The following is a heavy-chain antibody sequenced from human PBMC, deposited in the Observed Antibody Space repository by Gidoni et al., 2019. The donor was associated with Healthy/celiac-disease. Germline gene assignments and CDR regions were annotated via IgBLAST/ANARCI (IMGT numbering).Heavy chain of an antibody. Sequence: EVQLVESGGGLVKPGGSLRLSCAASGFTFSNAWMGWVRQAPGKGLEWVGRIKSKTDGGTTDYAAPVKGRFTISRDDSKNTLYLQMNSLKTEDTAVYYCTLSPTDYGYYFDYWGQGTLVTVSS. D-gene: IGHD4-17*01. V-gene: IGHV3-15*01. CDR1: GFTFSNAW. CDR2: IKSKTDGGTT. J-gene: IGHJ4*02. CDR3: TLSPTDYGYYFDY.